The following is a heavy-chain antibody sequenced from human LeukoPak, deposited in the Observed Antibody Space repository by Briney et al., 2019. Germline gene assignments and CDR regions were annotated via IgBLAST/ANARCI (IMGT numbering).Heavy chain of an antibody. CDR2: IYYNGIS. Sequence: SETLSLTCTVSGGSISGYYWSWIRQPPGKGLEWIAYIYYNGISNYNPSLKSRVIISVDSSKNQFSLRLSSVTAADTAVYYCARGGSRDGYNRPLDYWGQGTLVSVSS. V-gene: IGHV4-59*01. J-gene: IGHJ4*02. CDR1: GGSISGYY. CDR3: ARGGSRDGYNRPLDY. D-gene: IGHD5-24*01.